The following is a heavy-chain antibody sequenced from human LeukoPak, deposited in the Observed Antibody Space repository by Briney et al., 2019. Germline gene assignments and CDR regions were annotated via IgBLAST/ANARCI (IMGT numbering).Heavy chain of an antibody. CDR3: ARDQYYYGSGSHPD. CDR2: ISYDGSNK. Sequence: GGSLRLSCVGSGFTFSSYGMHWIRQAPGKGLEWVAVISYDGSNKYYADSVKGRFTISRDNSKNTLYLQMNSLRAEDTAVYYCARDQYYYGSGSHPDWGQGTLVTVSS. J-gene: IGHJ4*02. CDR1: GFTFSSYG. V-gene: IGHV3-30*03. D-gene: IGHD3-10*01.